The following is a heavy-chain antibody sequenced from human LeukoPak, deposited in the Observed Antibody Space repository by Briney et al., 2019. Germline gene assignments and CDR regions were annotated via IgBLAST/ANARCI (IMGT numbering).Heavy chain of an antibody. CDR2: INPNTNSA. J-gene: IGHJ4*02. V-gene: IGHV1-46*01. D-gene: IGHD6-19*01. CDR1: GYSFANYY. CDR3: ARGVTSTSGWYGTDY. Sequence: GASVRLSCKASGYSFANYYIHWVRQVPGQGLEWMGIINPNTNSARCAQKFRDKVTMTRDTSTNTGYMELSSLGSEDTAVYYCARGVTSTSGWYGTDYWGQGTLVTVSS.